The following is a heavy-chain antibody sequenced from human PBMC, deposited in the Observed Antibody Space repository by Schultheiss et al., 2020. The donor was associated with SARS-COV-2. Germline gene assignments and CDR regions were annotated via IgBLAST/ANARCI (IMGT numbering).Heavy chain of an antibody. Sequence: SETLSLTCTVSGGSISSGGYYWSWIRQHPGKGLEWIGYIYYSGSTYYNPSLKSRLTMSVDTSKNQFSLKLSSVTADDTAVYYCASSTYYDSWGGYRVGSYYFDYWGQGTLVTVSS. D-gene: IGHD3-3*01. CDR3: ASSTYYDSWGGYRVGSYYFDY. CDR2: IYYSGST. J-gene: IGHJ4*02. V-gene: IGHV4-31*03. CDR1: GGSISSGGYY.